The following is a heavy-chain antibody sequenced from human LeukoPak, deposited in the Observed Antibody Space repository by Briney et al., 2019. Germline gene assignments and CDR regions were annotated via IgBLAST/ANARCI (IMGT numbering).Heavy chain of an antibody. J-gene: IGHJ6*02. CDR1: GGTCSINA. CDR3: ASRYCSSTSCYKGSYYYYGMDV. Sequence: GASVKVSCKASGGTCSINAINWVRHAPGQGLEWMGIIIPIFGVTTYAQQFHGRVTITADKSTSTAYMELSSLRSEDTAVYYCASRYCSSTSCYKGSYYYYGMDVWGQGPTATVS. V-gene: IGHV1-69*04. D-gene: IGHD2-2*02. CDR2: IIPIFGVT.